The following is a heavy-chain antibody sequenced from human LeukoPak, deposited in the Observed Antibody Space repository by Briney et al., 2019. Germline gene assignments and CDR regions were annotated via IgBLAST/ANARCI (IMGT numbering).Heavy chain of an antibody. V-gene: IGHV3-23*01. J-gene: IGHJ4*02. D-gene: IGHD5-12*01. CDR2: IGGSDGNT. Sequence: GGSLRLSCAASGFTFSSYAMSWVRQAPGMGLEWVSAIGGSDGNTYYADSVKGRFTISRDNSKNSLYLQINSLRADDTAVYYCAKVQYSDYDMNFDSWGQGALVTVSS. CDR1: GFTFSSYA. CDR3: AKVQYSDYDMNFDS.